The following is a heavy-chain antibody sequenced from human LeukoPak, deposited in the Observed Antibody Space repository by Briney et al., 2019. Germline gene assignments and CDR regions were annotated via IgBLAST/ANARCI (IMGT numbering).Heavy chain of an antibody. CDR1: GFTFSSYA. CDR2: ISGSGGST. D-gene: IGHD2-15*01. CDR3: AKDSVEDIVVVGNFDY. J-gene: IGHJ4*02. V-gene: IGHV3-23*01. Sequence: GGSLRLSCAASGFTFSSYAMSWVRPAPGRGLEWVSAISGSGGSTYYADSVKGRFTISRDNSKNTLYLQMNSLRAEDTAVYYCAKDSVEDIVVVGNFDYWGQGTLVTVSS.